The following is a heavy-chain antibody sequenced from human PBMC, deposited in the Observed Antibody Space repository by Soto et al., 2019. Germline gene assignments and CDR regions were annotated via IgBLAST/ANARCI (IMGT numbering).Heavy chain of an antibody. Sequence: QVQLVQSGAEVKTPGSSVRVSCQASGGTFTTYAFNWVRQAPGQGLEWMGGIIPMYNKPNYALNFLGRVPMSAAPSTSTAYMELTTLRSEDTAVYLWARGYSGGYYYAMDVWGQGTTVTVSS. CDR1: GGTFTTYA. CDR3: ARGYSGGYYYAMDV. CDR2: IIPMYNKP. D-gene: IGHD4-4*01. J-gene: IGHJ6*02. V-gene: IGHV1-69*01.